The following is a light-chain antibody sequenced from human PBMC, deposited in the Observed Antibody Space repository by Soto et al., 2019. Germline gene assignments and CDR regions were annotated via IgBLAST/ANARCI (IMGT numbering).Light chain of an antibody. V-gene: IGLV2-14*01. Sequence: QSVLTQPASVSGSPGQSITISCTGSGRDIGAHDYVSWYQQHPGKAPKLIIYGVKNRPSGVSNRFSASKSAFTASLTISGLQTEDEADYYCSSYTTSYFYVFGPGTKVTVL. CDR2: GVK. CDR3: SSYTTSYFYV. J-gene: IGLJ1*01. CDR1: GRDIGAHDY.